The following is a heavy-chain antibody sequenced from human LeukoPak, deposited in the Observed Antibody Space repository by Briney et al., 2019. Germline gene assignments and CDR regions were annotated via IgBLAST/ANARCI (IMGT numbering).Heavy chain of an antibody. J-gene: IGHJ4*02. CDR1: GFTFSNYW. Sequence: PGGSLRLSCAASGFTFSNYWMHWGRQAPGKGLLFVSSINVDGNLTSYADSVKGRCTISRYNATNTVYLQMCRLRVEDKAVYYCVRLESEWGQGALVTASS. V-gene: IGHV3-74*01. D-gene: IGHD5-24*01. CDR2: INVDGNLT. CDR3: VRLESE.